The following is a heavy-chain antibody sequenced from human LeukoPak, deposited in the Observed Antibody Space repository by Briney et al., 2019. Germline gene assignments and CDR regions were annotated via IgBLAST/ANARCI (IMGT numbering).Heavy chain of an antibody. CDR3: ARNPSFTGV. CDR2: LYSDTEK. D-gene: IGHD2-8*02. J-gene: IGHJ4*02. V-gene: IGHV3-53*01. CDR1: GFTVSYTY. Sequence: GGSLRLSCAASGFTVSYTYMNWFRQAPGKGLEWVSVLYSDTEKHYADSVKGRFTISRDSSKSTLFLQMNSLRGEDTAVYYRARNPSFTGVWGQGTLVTVSA.